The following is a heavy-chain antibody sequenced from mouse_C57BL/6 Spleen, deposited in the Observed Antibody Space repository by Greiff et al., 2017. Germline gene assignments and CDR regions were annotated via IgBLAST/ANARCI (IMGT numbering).Heavy chain of an antibody. CDR2: IWGDGST. CDR1: GFSLTSYG. Sequence: VMLMESGPGLVAPSQSLSITCTVSGFSLTSYGVSWVRQPPGKGLEWLGVIWGDGSTNYHSAPISRLSISKDNSKSQVFIKLNSLQTDDTATYYCAKEGGTMITTRYYAMDYWGQGTSVTVSS. CDR3: AKEGGTMITTRYYAMDY. V-gene: IGHV2-3*01. D-gene: IGHD2-4*01. J-gene: IGHJ4*01.